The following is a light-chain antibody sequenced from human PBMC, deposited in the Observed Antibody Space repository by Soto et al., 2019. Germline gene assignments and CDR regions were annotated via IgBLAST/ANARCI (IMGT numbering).Light chain of an antibody. CDR1: QIVSNY. CDR2: DAS. Sequence: EVVLTQSPATLSLSPGERATLSCRASQIVSNYVAWYQQRPGQAPRLLIYDASKRATGIPARLSGSGSGTFFTLTISSLEPEDFAVYYCQQRSNWPRTSGQGTKVETK. CDR3: QQRSNWPRT. V-gene: IGKV3-11*01. J-gene: IGKJ1*01.